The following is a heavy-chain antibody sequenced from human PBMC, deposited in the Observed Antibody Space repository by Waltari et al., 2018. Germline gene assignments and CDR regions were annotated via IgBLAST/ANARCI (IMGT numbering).Heavy chain of an antibody. Sequence: QVQLQESGPGLVKPSETLSLTCTVSGGFIDTYYWSWIRQPPEKGLEWLGYIYSTGSTNYNRSLKSRLTLLVDTSKNQFSLKLNSVTAADTAVYYCTRSRVAATTWDGFDPWGQGTLVTVSS. V-gene: IGHV4-59*01. CDR2: IYSTGST. CDR3: TRSRVAATTWDGFDP. J-gene: IGHJ5*02. D-gene: IGHD2-15*01. CDR1: GGFIDTYY.